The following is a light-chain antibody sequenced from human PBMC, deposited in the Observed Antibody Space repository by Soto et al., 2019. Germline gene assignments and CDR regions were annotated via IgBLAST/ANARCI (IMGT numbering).Light chain of an antibody. CDR1: QSPVYSDGNTY. CDR3: MQGTHWPIT. Sequence: DVVMPQSPLSLPVTHRQPASIPHRSSQSPVYSDGNTYLNWFQQRXGQSPRXLIYKVSNRDSGVPDRFRGSGSGTDFTLKIIRVAAEGVGVYYCMQGTHWPITFGQGTRLEIK. V-gene: IGKV2-30*01. CDR2: KVS. J-gene: IGKJ5*01.